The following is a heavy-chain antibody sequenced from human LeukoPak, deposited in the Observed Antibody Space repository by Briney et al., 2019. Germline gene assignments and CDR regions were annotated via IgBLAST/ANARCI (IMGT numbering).Heavy chain of an antibody. CDR3: AKDSGALEEGYFDS. Sequence: QSGGSLRLSCAASGFTFDDYMMHWVRQAPGKGLEWVSLISWDGSDTYYADSVKGRFTISRDNSKDSLYLQMNGLRTDDTALYYCAKDSGALEEGYFDSWGQGTLVTVSS. CDR2: ISWDGSDT. V-gene: IGHV3-43*01. J-gene: IGHJ4*02. CDR1: GFTFDDYM.